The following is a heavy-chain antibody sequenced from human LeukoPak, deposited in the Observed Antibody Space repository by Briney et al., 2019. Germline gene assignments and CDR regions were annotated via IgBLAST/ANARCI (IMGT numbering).Heavy chain of an antibody. CDR2: ISYDGSNK. D-gene: IGHD2-15*01. V-gene: IGHV3-30*18. J-gene: IGHJ5*02. CDR3: AKAWCSGGSCYNWFDP. Sequence: PGGALRVSCAPSGFTFSSYGMRWVREAPGKGLEWVAVISYDGSNKYYADSVKGRFTISRETSKSTLYLQMNTLRDSDTAVYYCAKAWCSGGSCYNWFDPWGQGTLVTVSS. CDR1: GFTFSSYG.